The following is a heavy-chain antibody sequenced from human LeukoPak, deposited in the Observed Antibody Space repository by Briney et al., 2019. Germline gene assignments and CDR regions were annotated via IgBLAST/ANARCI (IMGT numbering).Heavy chain of an antibody. Sequence: ASVKVSCKASGYTFTSYDINWVRQATGQGLEWMGWMNPNSGNTGYAQKFQGRVTITRNTSISTAYMELSSLRSEDTVVYYCARGGGNLYYYYYMDVWGKGTTVTVSS. CDR1: GYTFTSYD. D-gene: IGHD4-23*01. CDR2: MNPNSGNT. CDR3: ARGGGNLYYYYYMDV. V-gene: IGHV1-8*03. J-gene: IGHJ6*03.